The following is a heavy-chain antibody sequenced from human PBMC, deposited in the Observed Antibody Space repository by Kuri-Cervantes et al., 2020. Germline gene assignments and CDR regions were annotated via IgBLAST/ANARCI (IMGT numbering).Heavy chain of an antibody. CDR1: GNTFTSYD. D-gene: IGHD2-8*02. V-gene: IGHV1-8*01. J-gene: IGHJ5*02. Sequence: ASVKVSCKASGNTFTSYDINWVRQATGQGLEWMGWMNPNSGNTGYAQKFQGRVTMNRNTSISTAYMELSSLKASDTAMYYCARLGGVLNWFDPWGQGTLVTVSS. CDR2: MNPNSGNT. CDR3: ARLGGVLNWFDP.